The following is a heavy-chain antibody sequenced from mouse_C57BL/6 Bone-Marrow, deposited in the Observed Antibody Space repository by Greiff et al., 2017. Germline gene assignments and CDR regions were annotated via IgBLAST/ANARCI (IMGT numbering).Heavy chain of an antibody. Sequence: QVQLQQSGPGLVQPSQSLSITCTVSGFSFTSYGVHWVRQSPGKGLEWLGVIWSGGSTDYNAAFISRLSISKDNSKSQVFVKMNSLRADDTAIYYCARIGYGSTWYFDVWGTGTTVTVSS. D-gene: IGHD1-1*01. V-gene: IGHV2-2*01. J-gene: IGHJ1*03. CDR1: GFSFTSYG. CDR2: IWSGGST. CDR3: ARIGYGSTWYFDV.